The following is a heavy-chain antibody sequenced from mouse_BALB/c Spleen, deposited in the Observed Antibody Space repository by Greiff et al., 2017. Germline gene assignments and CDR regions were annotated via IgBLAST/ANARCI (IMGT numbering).Heavy chain of an antibody. CDR1: GFTFSSYG. Sequence: EVQRVESGGGLVQPGGSLKLSCAASGFTFSSYGMSWVRQTPDKRLELVATINSNGGSTYYPDSVKGRFTISRDNAKNTLYLQMSSLKSEDTAMYCCARDDGYPHYYAMDYWGQGASVTGSS. CDR2: INSNGGST. CDR3: ARDDGYPHYYAMDY. V-gene: IGHV5-6-3*01. D-gene: IGHD2-3*01. J-gene: IGHJ4*01.